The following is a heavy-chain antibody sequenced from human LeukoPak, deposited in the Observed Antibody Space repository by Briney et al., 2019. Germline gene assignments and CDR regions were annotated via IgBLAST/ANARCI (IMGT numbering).Heavy chain of an antibody. Sequence: PSETLSLTCTVSGGSINSYTYYWGWIRQPPGKGLEWIGNIYSSGTTYYSPSPKSRVTISVDTSKIQLSLKLSSVTAADTAVYYCARGGIAAAVYWGQGTLVTVSS. J-gene: IGHJ4*02. CDR1: GGSINSYTYY. CDR2: IYSSGTT. CDR3: ARGGIAAAVY. V-gene: IGHV4-39*07. D-gene: IGHD6-13*01.